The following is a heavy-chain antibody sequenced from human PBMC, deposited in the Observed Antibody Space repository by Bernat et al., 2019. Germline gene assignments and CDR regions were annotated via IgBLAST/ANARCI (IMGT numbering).Heavy chain of an antibody. CDR1: GFTFNNAW. CDR3: TTVSTGSLTY. Sequence: EVHLVESGGDLVKPGGSLRLSCAASGFTFNNAWISWVRQAPGKGLEWVGRIKSKADGGATDYAAPVKGRFAISRDDSKNTLYLQVDSLKTEDTAVYYCTTVSTGSLTYWGRGTLVTVSS. D-gene: IGHD3-9*01. J-gene: IGHJ4*02. CDR2: IKSKADGGAT. V-gene: IGHV3-15*07.